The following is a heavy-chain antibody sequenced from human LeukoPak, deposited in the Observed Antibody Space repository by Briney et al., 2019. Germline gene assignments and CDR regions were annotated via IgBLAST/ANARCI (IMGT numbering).Heavy chain of an antibody. CDR2: IRYDGSNK. CDR1: GFTFSSYG. D-gene: IGHD2-2*01. J-gene: IGHJ4*02. Sequence: PGGSLRLSCAASGFTFSSYGMHWVRQAPGKGLEWVAFIRYDGSNKYYADSVKGRFTISRDNSKNTLYLQMNSLRAEDTAVYYCAKGPEYQLLWRGGADYWGQGTWSPSPQ. V-gene: IGHV3-30*02. CDR3: AKGPEYQLLWRGGADY.